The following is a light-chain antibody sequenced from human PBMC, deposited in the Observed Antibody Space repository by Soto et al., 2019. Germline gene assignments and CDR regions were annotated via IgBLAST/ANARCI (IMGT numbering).Light chain of an antibody. V-gene: IGKV3-11*01. CDR1: QNISTY. Sequence: EIVLTQSPATLSLSPGEGASLSCRASQNISTYLAWYQQRPGQVPRLLIYGVSKRAPAIPPRFSGSGSGTDSTLSVSGLETEDFATYYCQQRTNSPPWTFGQGTKVDIK. CDR3: QQRTNSPPWT. CDR2: GVS. J-gene: IGKJ1*01.